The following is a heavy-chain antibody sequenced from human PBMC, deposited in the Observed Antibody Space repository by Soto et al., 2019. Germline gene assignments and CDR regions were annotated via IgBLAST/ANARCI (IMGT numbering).Heavy chain of an antibody. Sequence: GGSLRLSCAASGFTFSSYSMNWVRQAPGKGLEWVSSISSSSSYIYYADSVKGRFTISRDNAKNSLYLQMNSLRAEDTAVYYCAREDVTTRYYYGMDVWGQGTTVTVSS. V-gene: IGHV3-21*01. J-gene: IGHJ6*02. D-gene: IGHD4-4*01. CDR3: AREDVTTRYYYGMDV. CDR2: ISSSSSYI. CDR1: GFTFSSYS.